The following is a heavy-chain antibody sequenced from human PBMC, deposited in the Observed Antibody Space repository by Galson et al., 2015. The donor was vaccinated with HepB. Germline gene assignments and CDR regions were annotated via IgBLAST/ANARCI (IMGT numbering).Heavy chain of an antibody. V-gene: IGHV4-31*03. CDR3: ARSRDGYNQPEGGFDY. CDR2: IYYSGST. CDR1: GGSISSGGYY. D-gene: IGHD5-24*01. Sequence: QVQLQESGPGLVKPSETLSLTCTVSGGSISSGGYYWSWIRQHPGKGLEWIGYIYYSGSTYYNPSLKSRVTISVDTSKNQFSLKLSSVTAADTAVYYCARSRDGYNQPEGGFDYWGQGTLVTVSS. J-gene: IGHJ4*02.